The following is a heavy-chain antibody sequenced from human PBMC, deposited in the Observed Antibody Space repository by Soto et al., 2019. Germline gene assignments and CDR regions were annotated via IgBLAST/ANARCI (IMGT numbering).Heavy chain of an antibody. D-gene: IGHD1-26*01. CDR2: IQPSSGRT. CDR3: ARGVTAGVDY. CDR1: GYSFTGLD. V-gene: IGHV1-8*01. J-gene: IGHJ4*02. Sequence: ASVKVSCKASGYSFTGLDINWVRRTTGQGLEWMRWIQPSSGRTGYAQKFQGRVTMTRDTSINTAYMELSSLTSDDTAFYYCARGVTAGVDYWGQGTLVTVSS.